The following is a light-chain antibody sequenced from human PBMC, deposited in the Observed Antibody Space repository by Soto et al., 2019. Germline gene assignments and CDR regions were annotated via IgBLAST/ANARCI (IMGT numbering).Light chain of an antibody. CDR2: WAS. CDR3: QQYYRSLWT. V-gene: IGKV4-1*01. CDR1: QSVLYSSNNKNY. Sequence: DIVMTQSPDSLAVSLGERATINCKASQSVLYSSNNKNYLGWYQKKPGQPPKLLIYWASTRESGVPDRFSGSGSGTDFTLTISSLQAEDVAVYYCQQYYRSLWTFGQGTKVEIK. J-gene: IGKJ1*01.